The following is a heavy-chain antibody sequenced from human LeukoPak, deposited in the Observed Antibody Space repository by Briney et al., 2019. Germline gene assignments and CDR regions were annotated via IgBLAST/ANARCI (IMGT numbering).Heavy chain of an antibody. CDR1: GFTFDDYA. Sequence: GGSLRLSCAASGFTFDDYAMHWVRQAPGKGLEWVSGISWNSGSIGYADSVKGRFTISRDNAKNSLYLQMNSLRAEDTALYYCAKDGERYDILTDWGQGTLVTVSS. CDR3: AKDGERYDILTD. V-gene: IGHV3-9*01. J-gene: IGHJ4*02. CDR2: ISWNSGSI. D-gene: IGHD3-9*01.